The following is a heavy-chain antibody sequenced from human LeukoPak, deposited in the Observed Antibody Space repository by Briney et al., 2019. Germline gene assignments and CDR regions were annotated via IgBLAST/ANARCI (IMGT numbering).Heavy chain of an antibody. CDR1: GFTFSTPS. CDR2: ISGSSTKI. Sequence: GSLRLSCAASGFTFSTPSMNWVRQAPGKGLEWLSYISGSSTKIFYADSLKGRFTISRDNAKNSLYLQMNSLRDEDTAVYYCASDFLGFGDYYAFNIWGQGTMVSVSS. J-gene: IGHJ3*02. CDR3: ASDFLGFGDYYAFNI. V-gene: IGHV3-48*02. D-gene: IGHD3-10*01.